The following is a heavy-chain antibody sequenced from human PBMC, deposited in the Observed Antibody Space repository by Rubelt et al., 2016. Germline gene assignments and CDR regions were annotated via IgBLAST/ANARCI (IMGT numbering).Heavy chain of an antibody. Sequence: QVQLVQSGAEVKKPGASVKVSCKASGYTFTGYYMHWVRQAPGQGLEWMGWINPNSGGTNYAQKFQGRVTMTTDTSTSTAYMELRSLRSDDTAVYYCARDGVGAAAGTNEHWGQGTLVTVSS. CDR1: GYTFTGYY. CDR2: INPNSGGT. V-gene: IGHV1-2*02. D-gene: IGHD6-13*01. CDR3: ARDGVGAAAGTNEH. J-gene: IGHJ1*01.